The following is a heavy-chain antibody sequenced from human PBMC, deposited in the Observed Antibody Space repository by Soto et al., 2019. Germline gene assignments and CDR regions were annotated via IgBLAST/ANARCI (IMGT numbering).Heavy chain of an antibody. Sequence: QVQLVESGGGVVQPGRSLRLSCAASGFTFSSYGMHWVRQAPGKGLEWVAVISYDGSNKYYADSVKGRFTISRDNSKNTRYLQMNSLRAEDTVVYYCATPRRKWEPGGMDVWGQGTTVTVSS. D-gene: IGHD1-26*01. V-gene: IGHV3-30*03. J-gene: IGHJ6*02. CDR1: GFTFSSYG. CDR2: ISYDGSNK. CDR3: ATPRRKWEPGGMDV.